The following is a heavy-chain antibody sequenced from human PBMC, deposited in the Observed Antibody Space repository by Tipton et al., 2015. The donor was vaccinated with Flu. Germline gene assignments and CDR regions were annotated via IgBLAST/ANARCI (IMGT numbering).Heavy chain of an antibody. CDR1: GYSFNSYG. CDR2: ISAYTDNR. J-gene: IGHJ3*02. Sequence: QLVQSGAEVKKPGASVKVSCKTSGYSFNSYGISWVRQAPGQGLEWMGWISAYTDNRNYAQRFQGRVTMTTDTSTNTAFMELRSLRSDDTAVYYCARGSGYYTYDAFDIWGQGTMVTVSS. D-gene: IGHD3-22*01. V-gene: IGHV1-18*01. CDR3: ARGSGYYTYDAFDI.